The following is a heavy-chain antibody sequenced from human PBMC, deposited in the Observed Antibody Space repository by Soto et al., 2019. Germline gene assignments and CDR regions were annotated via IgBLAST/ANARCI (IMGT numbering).Heavy chain of an antibody. CDR1: GITFINAW. CDR3: ITDPGEYETF. D-gene: IGHD4-17*01. Sequence: EKQLVESGGGLVKPGESLRLSCAVSGITFINAWMSWVRQAPGKGLEWVGRIKSKANAETTDYAAPVKGRFTISRDDSRNMLYLQMNNLKVEDTAVYYCITDPGEYETFWGQGTLVTVSS. CDR2: IKSKANAETT. V-gene: IGHV3-15*01. J-gene: IGHJ4*02.